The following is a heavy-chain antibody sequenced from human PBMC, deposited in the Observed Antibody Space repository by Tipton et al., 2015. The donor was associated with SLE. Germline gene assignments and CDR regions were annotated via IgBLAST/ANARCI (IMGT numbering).Heavy chain of an antibody. CDR2: IHYSGSH. Sequence: TLSLTCTVAGDSISSGDYYWSWVRQFPGKGLEYIGYIHYSGSHYYNPSLKSRVTISVDTSKNNFSLNLRSVTAADTAVYYCARHMIAAPGDAQWGEGTLVTVSS. J-gene: IGHJ4*02. D-gene: IGHD6-13*01. CDR1: GDSISSGDYY. CDR3: ARHMIAAPGDAQ. V-gene: IGHV4-31*03.